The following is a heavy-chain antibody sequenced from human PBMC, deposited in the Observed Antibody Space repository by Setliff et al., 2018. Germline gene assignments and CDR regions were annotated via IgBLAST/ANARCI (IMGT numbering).Heavy chain of an antibody. V-gene: IGHV4-61*08. CDR1: GGSLSGAS. CDR3: ARRVAIFGVVLLNWFDP. Sequence: PSETLSLTCTVSGGSLSGASIVTWIRQPPGKGLEFIGYVFYSGATKYDPSLKSRVTMSVDTSKNQFSLKLRSVTAADTAMYYCARRVAIFGVVLLNWFDPWGQGTLVTVSS. J-gene: IGHJ5*02. CDR2: VFYSGAT. D-gene: IGHD3-3*01.